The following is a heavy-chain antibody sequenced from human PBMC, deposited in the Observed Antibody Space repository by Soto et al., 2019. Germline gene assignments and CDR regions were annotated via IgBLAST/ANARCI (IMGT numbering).Heavy chain of an antibody. CDR2: ISGSGGST. CDR1: GFTFSSYA. V-gene: IGHV3-23*01. D-gene: IGHD5-18*01. CDR3: AGGYGYGIYYYGMDV. Sequence: GGSLRLSCAASGFTFSSYAMSWVHQAPGKGLEWVSAISGSGGSTYYADSVKGRFTISRDNSKNTLYLQMNSLRAEDTAVYYCAGGYGYGIYYYGMDVWGQGTTVTVSS. J-gene: IGHJ6*02.